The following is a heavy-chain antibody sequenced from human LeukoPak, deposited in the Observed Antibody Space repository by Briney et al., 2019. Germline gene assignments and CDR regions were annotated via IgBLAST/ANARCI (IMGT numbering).Heavy chain of an antibody. Sequence: ASVKVSCKSSGYTFTSYGIIWVRQAPGQGLEWMGWISAYNGNTNYAQKLQGRVTMTTDTSTSTAYMEMRSLRSDDTAVYYCARVPGSYDILTGYYFRANYYFDYWGQGTLVTVSS. CDR1: GYTFTSYG. CDR3: ARVPGSYDILTGYYFRANYYFDY. V-gene: IGHV1-18*01. D-gene: IGHD3-9*01. CDR2: ISAYNGNT. J-gene: IGHJ4*02.